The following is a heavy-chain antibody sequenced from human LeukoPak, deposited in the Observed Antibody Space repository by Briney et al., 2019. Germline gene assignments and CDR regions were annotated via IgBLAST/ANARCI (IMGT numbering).Heavy chain of an antibody. Sequence: PSGTLSLTCAVSGGSISSNNWWSWVRQPPGKGLEWIGEIYHSGSTNYNPSLKSRVTISVDKSKNQFSLKLSSVTAADTAVYYCARRGYYYDSKVDYWGQGTLVTVSS. CDR2: IYHSGST. D-gene: IGHD3-22*01. J-gene: IGHJ4*02. CDR3: ARRGYYYDSKVDY. CDR1: GGSISSNNW. V-gene: IGHV4-4*02.